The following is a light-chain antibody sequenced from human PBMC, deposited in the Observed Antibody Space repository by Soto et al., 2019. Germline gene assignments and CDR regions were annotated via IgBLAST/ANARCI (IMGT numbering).Light chain of an antibody. CDR1: SSDVGSYNL. Sequence: QSVLTQPASVSGSPGQSITISCTGTSSDVGSYNLVSWYQQHPGKAPKLRIYEVSKRPSGVSNRFSGSKSGNTASLTISGLQAEDEADYYCCSYAGSTLFGGGTKLTVL. CDR2: EVS. CDR3: CSYAGSTL. J-gene: IGLJ2*01. V-gene: IGLV2-23*02.